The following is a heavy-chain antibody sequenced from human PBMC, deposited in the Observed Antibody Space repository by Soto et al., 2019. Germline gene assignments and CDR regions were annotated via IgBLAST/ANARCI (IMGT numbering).Heavy chain of an antibody. Sequence: SETLCLSCTVSGFSFKSYTLSWVRQPANKGFEWIGRVFSSVSATYSPSLKSRVRISMYTPENRISLKLDSVTAADAGVYYCTRDGMTTGDTWGPGTLVTVSS. D-gene: IGHD2-21*02. J-gene: IGHJ4*02. CDR3: TRDGMTTGDT. CDR2: VFSSVSA. V-gene: IGHV4-4*07. CDR1: GFSFKSYT.